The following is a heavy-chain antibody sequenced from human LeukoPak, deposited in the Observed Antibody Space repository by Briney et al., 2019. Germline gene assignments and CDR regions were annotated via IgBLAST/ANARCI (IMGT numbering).Heavy chain of an antibody. CDR2: IYYSGST. CDR1: GGSISSSNW. CDR3: ARELRWVFYYFDY. Sequence: PSETLSLTCAVSGGSISSSNWWTWVRQPPGKGLEWIGSIYYSGSTYYNPSLKSRVTISVDTSKNQFSLKLSSVTAADTAVYYCARELRWVFYYFDYWGQGTLVTVSS. D-gene: IGHD4-23*01. V-gene: IGHV4-4*02. J-gene: IGHJ4*02.